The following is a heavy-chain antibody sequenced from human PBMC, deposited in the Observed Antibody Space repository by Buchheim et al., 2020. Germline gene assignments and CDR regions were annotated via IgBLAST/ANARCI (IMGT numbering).Heavy chain of an antibody. Sequence: QVQLVESGGGVVQPGRSLRLSCAASGFTFSSYCMHWVRQAPGKGLEWAAVISYDGSNKYYADSVKGRFTISRDNSKNTLYLQMNSLRAEDTAVYYCAKYAHYDFWSGYFYYYYGMDVWGQGTT. V-gene: IGHV3-30*18. D-gene: IGHD3-3*01. J-gene: IGHJ6*02. CDR3: AKYAHYDFWSGYFYYYYGMDV. CDR1: GFTFSSYC. CDR2: ISYDGSNK.